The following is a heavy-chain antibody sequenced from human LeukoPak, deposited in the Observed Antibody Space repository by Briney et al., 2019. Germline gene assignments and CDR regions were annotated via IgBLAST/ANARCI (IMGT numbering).Heavy chain of an antibody. J-gene: IGHJ6*02. CDR2: INPNSGGT. Sequence: ASVKVSCKASGYTFTGYYMHWVRQAPGQGLEWMGWINPNSGGTNYAQKFQGRVTMTRDTFISTAYMELSRLRSDDTAVYYCARDWPRMDGMDVWGQGTTVTVSS. V-gene: IGHV1-2*02. D-gene: IGHD2-8*01. CDR1: GYTFTGYY. CDR3: ARDWPRMDGMDV.